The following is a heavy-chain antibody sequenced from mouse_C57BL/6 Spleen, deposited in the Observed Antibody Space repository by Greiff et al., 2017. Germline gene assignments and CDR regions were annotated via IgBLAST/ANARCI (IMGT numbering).Heavy chain of an antibody. CDR1: GYTFTSYW. CDR2: IDPTDSYT. Sequence: QVQLQQPGAELVMPGASVKLSCTASGYTFTSYWLHWVKQRPGQGLEWIGVIDPTDSYTNYNKKFKGKSTFTVDKSSSTAYMQLSSLTSGDSAVYYWARWEEGYAMDYWGQGTSVTVSS. J-gene: IGHJ4*01. V-gene: IGHV1-69*01. D-gene: IGHD4-1*01. CDR3: ARWEEGYAMDY.